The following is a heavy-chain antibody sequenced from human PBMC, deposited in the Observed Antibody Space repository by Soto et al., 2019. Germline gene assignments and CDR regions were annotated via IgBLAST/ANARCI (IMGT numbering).Heavy chain of an antibody. J-gene: IGHJ3*02. D-gene: IGHD6-19*01. Sequence: KTSETLSLTCTVSGGSISSSSYYWGWIRQPPGKGLEWIGSIYYSGSTYYNPSLKSRVTISVDTSKNQFSLKLSSVTAADTAVYYCARRYSSGWYDAFDIWGQGTMVTVS. CDR2: IYYSGST. CDR1: GGSISSSSYY. V-gene: IGHV4-39*01. CDR3: ARRYSSGWYDAFDI.